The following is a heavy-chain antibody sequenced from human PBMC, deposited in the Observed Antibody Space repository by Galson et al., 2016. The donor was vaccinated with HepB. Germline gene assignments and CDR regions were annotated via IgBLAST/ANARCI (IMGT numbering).Heavy chain of an antibody. CDR2: IWYDRGKE. V-gene: IGHV3-33*01. CDR1: GFTFSHYG. D-gene: IGHD6-6*01. CDR3: ARGSSSRSIYYYYYYTMDV. J-gene: IGHJ6*02. Sequence: SLRLSCAASGFTFSHYGMHWVRQAPGKGLEWVAVIWYDRGKEYYTESVKGRFTISRDNSKNTPYLEMNTLGVEDTAVYFCARGSSSRSIYYYYYYTMDVWGQGTTVTVSS.